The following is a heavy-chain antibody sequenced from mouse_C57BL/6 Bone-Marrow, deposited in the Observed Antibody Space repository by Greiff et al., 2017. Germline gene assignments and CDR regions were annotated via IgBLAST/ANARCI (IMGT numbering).Heavy chain of an antibody. D-gene: IGHD4-1*01. CDR1: GYTFTSYW. J-gene: IGHJ2*01. V-gene: IGHV1-55*01. Sequence: QVHVKQPGAELVKPGASVKMSCKASGYTFTSYWITWVKQRPGQGLEWIGDIYPGSGSTNYNEKFKGKATLTVDTSSSTAYMQLSSLTSEDSAVYYCARRIKLGRLDYWGQGTTLTVSS. CDR3: ARRIKLGRLDY. CDR2: IYPGSGST.